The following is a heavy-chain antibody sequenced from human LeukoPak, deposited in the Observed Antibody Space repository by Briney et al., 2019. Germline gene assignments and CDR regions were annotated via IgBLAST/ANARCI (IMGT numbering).Heavy chain of an antibody. Sequence: PGGSLRLSCTASGFTFGDYAMSWFRQAPGKGLEWVGFIRSKPYGGTTENAASVKGRFTISRDDSESIAYLQMNSLKTEDTAVYYCARGGVYCSSVSCSVDYWGQGILVTVSS. CDR3: ARGGVYCSSVSCSVDY. CDR2: IRSKPYGGTT. D-gene: IGHD2-2*01. J-gene: IGHJ4*02. CDR1: GFTFGDYA. V-gene: IGHV3-49*03.